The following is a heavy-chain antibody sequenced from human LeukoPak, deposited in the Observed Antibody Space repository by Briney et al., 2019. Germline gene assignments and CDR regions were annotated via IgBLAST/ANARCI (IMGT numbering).Heavy chain of an antibody. Sequence: SETLSLTCAVSGGSISSSNWWSWVRQPPGKGLEWIGEIYHSGSTNYNPSLKSRVTMSVDKSKNQFSLKLSSVTAADTAVYYCARVVVAAEYYYGMDVWGQGTTVTVSS. CDR3: ARVVVAAEYYYGMDV. CDR2: IYHSGST. D-gene: IGHD2-15*01. V-gene: IGHV4-4*02. CDR1: GGSISSSNW. J-gene: IGHJ6*02.